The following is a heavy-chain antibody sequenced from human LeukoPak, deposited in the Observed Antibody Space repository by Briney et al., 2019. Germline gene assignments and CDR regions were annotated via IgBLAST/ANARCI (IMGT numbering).Heavy chain of an antibody. CDR3: AKDTRQLDAFDI. Sequence: GGSLRLSCAASGFTFSNYGMSWVRQAPGKGLEWFSAISGSGGSTYYADSVRGRFTISRDNSKNTLYLQMNSLRAEDTAVYYCAKDTRQLDAFDIWGQGTMVTVSS. V-gene: IGHV3-23*01. CDR2: ISGSGGST. CDR1: GFTFSNYG. D-gene: IGHD6-13*01. J-gene: IGHJ3*02.